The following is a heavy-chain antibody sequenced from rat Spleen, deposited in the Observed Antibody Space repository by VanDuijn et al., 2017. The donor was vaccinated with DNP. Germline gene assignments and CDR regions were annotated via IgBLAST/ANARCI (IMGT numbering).Heavy chain of an antibody. V-gene: IGHV5-58*01. J-gene: IGHJ3*01. Sequence: EVQLVESGGGLVQPGRSLKLSCVASGFTFSSYWMYWIRQAPGKGLEWVASINPDGGSTYYRDSVKGRFIVSRDNAKSTLDLQMDSLRSEDTATYYCVRRGGKGLFSKWGQGTLVTVSS. CDR1: GFTFSSYW. CDR3: VRRGGKGLFSK. CDR2: INPDGGST. D-gene: IGHD3-1*01.